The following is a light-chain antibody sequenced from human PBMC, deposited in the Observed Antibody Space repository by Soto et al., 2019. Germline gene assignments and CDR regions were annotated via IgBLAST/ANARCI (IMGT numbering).Light chain of an antibody. CDR1: SSNIGAGYD. Sequence: QSVLTQPPSVSGAPGQRVTISCTGSSSNIGAGYDVHWYQQLPGTAPKLLIYGNSNRPSGVPDRFSGSKSGTSASLAITGLQAEDEADYYCQSYDSSLSVIFGTGTKATVL. CDR3: QSYDSSLSVI. V-gene: IGLV1-40*01. J-gene: IGLJ1*01. CDR2: GNS.